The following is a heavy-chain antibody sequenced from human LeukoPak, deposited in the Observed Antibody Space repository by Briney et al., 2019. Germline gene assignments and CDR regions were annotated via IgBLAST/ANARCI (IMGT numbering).Heavy chain of an antibody. CDR3: TSPYSSGWRGGGDY. CDR1: GFTFSNYW. CDR2: IRSKAYGGTT. D-gene: IGHD6-19*01. J-gene: IGHJ4*02. Sequence: GGSLRLSCAASGFTFSNYWMTWVRQAPGKGLEWVGFIRSKAYGGTTEYAASVKGRFTISRDDSKSIAYLQMNSLKTEDTAVYYCTSPYSSGWRGGGDYWGQGTLVTVSS. V-gene: IGHV3-49*04.